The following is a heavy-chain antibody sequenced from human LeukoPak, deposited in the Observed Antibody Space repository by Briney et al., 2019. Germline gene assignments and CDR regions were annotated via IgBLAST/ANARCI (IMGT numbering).Heavy chain of an antibody. J-gene: IGHJ4*02. D-gene: IGHD3-10*01. V-gene: IGHV3-74*01. CDR1: GFAFSNFW. CDR2: IKTDGSST. CDR3: ARDETGGYFEN. Sequence: GGSLRLSCTASGFAFSNFWMHWVRQAPGKGLVWVSRIKTDGSSTNYADSVKGRFTISRDNAKNTLYLQMNSLRVEDTAVYYCARDETGGYFENWGQGTLVTVSS.